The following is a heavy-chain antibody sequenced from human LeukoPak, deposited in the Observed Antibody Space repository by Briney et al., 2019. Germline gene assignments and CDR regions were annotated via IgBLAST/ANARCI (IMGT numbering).Heavy chain of an antibody. D-gene: IGHD1-26*01. V-gene: IGHV1-24*01. CDR3: ATARYSRSYSPPDC. CDR1: GYTLTELS. CDR2: FDPEDGET. J-gene: IGHJ4*02. Sequence: ASVKVSCKVSGYTLTELSMHWVRQAPGKGLEWMGGFDPEDGETIYAQKFQGRVTMTEDTSTDTAYMELSSLRSEDTAVYYCATARYSRSYSPPDCWGQGTLVTVSS.